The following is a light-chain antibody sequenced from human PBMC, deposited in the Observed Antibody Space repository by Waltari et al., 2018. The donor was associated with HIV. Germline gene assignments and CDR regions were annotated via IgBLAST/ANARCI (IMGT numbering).Light chain of an antibody. J-gene: IGLJ3*02. CDR2: EAT. V-gene: IGLV2-8*01. Sequence: QSALTQPPSASGSPGQSVTLSCPGTSSDVGGYNFVPWYQQHPGKAPKLLIFEATKRPSGVPDRFSGSKSGNTASLTVSGLQAEDEADYYCSSYAGSSTLMFGGGTKLTVL. CDR3: SSYAGSSTLM. CDR1: SSDVGGYNF.